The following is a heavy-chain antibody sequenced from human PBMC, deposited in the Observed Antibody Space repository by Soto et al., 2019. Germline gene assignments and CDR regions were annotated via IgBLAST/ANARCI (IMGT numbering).Heavy chain of an antibody. D-gene: IGHD3-22*01. Sequence: EVQLLESGGDLIPPGGSLRLSCAASGFTFNIYAMTWVRQAPGKGLEWVSAISRYGDFTYYADSVEGRFTISGDNSKNTLYMQVNSLRAEDTAVYYCAKDRYLDHDSRGYLFDNWGQGTLVTVSS. CDR3: AKDRYLDHDSRGYLFDN. V-gene: IGHV3-23*01. CDR2: ISRYGDFT. J-gene: IGHJ4*02. CDR1: GFTFNIYA.